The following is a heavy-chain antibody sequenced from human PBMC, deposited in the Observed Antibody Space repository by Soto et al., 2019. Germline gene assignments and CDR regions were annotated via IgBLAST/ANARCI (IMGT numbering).Heavy chain of an antibody. Sequence: GSLRLSCAASGFTFSSYAMSWVRQAPGKGLEWVSAISGSGGSTYYADSVKGRFTISRDNSKNTLYLQMNSLRAEDTAVYYCAGALRRRYCSGGSCYFLYFDYWGQGTLVTVSS. J-gene: IGHJ4*02. D-gene: IGHD2-15*01. V-gene: IGHV3-23*01. CDR1: GFTFSSYA. CDR3: AGALRRRYCSGGSCYFLYFDY. CDR2: ISGSGGST.